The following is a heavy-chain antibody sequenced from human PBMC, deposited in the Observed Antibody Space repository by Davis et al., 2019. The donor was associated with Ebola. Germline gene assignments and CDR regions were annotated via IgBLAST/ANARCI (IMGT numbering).Heavy chain of an antibody. Sequence: GESPKTSCAASGFIFSSYEMTWVRQAPGGGLEWISYIGPSGTDIAYADSVRGRFTISRANFKNTVYLQMNSLRTEDTAVYHCARDVAGGGRTAKYFQHWGQGTLVTVSS. V-gene: IGHV3-48*03. CDR2: IGPSGTDI. J-gene: IGHJ1*01. CDR3: ARDVAGGGRTAKYFQH. CDR1: GFIFSSYE. D-gene: IGHD2-21*02.